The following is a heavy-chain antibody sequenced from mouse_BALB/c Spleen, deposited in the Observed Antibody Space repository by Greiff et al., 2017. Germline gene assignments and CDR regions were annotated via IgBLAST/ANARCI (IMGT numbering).Heavy chain of an antibody. V-gene: IGHV14-3*02. Sequence: EVQLHQSGAELVKPGASVKLSCTASGFNIKDTYMHWVKQRPEQGLEWIGRIDPANGNTKYDPKFQGKATITADTSSNTAYLQLSSLTSEDTAVYYCARGSDYESYYAMDYWGQGTSVTVSS. J-gene: IGHJ4*01. CDR1: GFNIKDTY. CDR2: IDPANGNT. CDR3: ARGSDYESYYAMDY. D-gene: IGHD2-4*01.